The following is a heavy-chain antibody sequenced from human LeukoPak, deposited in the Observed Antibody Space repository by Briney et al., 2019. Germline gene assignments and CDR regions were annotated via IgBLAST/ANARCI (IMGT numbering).Heavy chain of an antibody. CDR1: GFTFSNYA. J-gene: IGHJ4*02. Sequence: GGSLRLSCAASGFTFSNYAMSWVRQAPGKGLEWVSTISGSGGTTYYADSVKGRFTISRDNSKNTLHLQMNSLRAEDTAVYYCAKDARRSSGWYFFDHWGQGTLVTVSS. D-gene: IGHD6-19*01. V-gene: IGHV3-23*01. CDR3: AKDARRSSGWYFFDH. CDR2: ISGSGGTT.